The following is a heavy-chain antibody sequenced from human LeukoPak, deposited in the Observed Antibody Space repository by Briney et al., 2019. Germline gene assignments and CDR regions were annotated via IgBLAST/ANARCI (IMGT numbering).Heavy chain of an antibody. V-gene: IGHV4-34*01. CDR3: ARRGSGSYYKSHYYYYMDV. Sequence: PSETLSLTCAVYGGSFSGYYWSWIRQPPGKGLEWIGEINHSGSTNYNPSLKSRVTISVDTSKNQFSLKLSSVTAADTAVFYCARRGSGSYYKSHYYYYMDVWGKGTTVTISS. D-gene: IGHD3-10*01. CDR1: GGSFSGYY. CDR2: INHSGST. J-gene: IGHJ6*03.